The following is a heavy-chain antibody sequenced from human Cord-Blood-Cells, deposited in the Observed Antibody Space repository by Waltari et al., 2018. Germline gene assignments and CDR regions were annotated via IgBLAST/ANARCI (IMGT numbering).Heavy chain of an antibody. CDR3: ATRGVEYSSSYYYYYMDV. CDR1: GGTFSSYA. Sequence: QAQLVQSGAEVKKPGSSVKVSYKASGGTFSSYAISWVRQAPGQGLEWMGGIIPIFGTANYAQKFQGRVTITADESTSTAYMELSSLRSEDTAVYYCATRGVEYSSSYYYYYMDVWGKGTTVTVSS. D-gene: IGHD6-6*01. J-gene: IGHJ6*03. CDR2: IIPIFGTA. V-gene: IGHV1-69*01.